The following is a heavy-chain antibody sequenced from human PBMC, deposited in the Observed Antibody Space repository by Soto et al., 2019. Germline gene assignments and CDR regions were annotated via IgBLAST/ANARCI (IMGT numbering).Heavy chain of an antibody. CDR1: CGSISSYY. V-gene: IGHV4-59*01. D-gene: IGHD1-7*01. Sequence: SENLYLTFTVYCGSISSYYWSCIRQPPGKGLEGIGYIYYIRSTNYNPSLKSRVTISVDTSKNQFSLKLSSVTAADTAVYYCARMDGWNYVRWFDPWGQGTLVNVSS. CDR2: IYYIRST. CDR3: ARMDGWNYVRWFDP. J-gene: IGHJ5*02.